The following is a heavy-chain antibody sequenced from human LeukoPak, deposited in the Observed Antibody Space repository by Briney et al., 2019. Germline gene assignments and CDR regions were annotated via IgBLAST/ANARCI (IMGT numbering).Heavy chain of an antibody. CDR3: AREKMVLRYFDWPPSQGIDY. Sequence: GASVKVSCKASGYTFTGYYMHWVRQAPGQGLEWMGWINPNSGGTNYAQKFQGRVTMTRDTSISTAYMELSRLRSDDTAVYYCAREKMVLRYFDWPPSQGIDYWGQGTLVTVSS. CDR1: GYTFTGYY. D-gene: IGHD3-9*01. CDR2: INPNSGGT. J-gene: IGHJ4*02. V-gene: IGHV1-2*02.